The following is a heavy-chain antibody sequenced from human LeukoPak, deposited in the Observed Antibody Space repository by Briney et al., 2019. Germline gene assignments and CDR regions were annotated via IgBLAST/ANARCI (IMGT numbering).Heavy chain of an antibody. Sequence: PSETLSLTCTVSDGSISSYYWSWIRQPPWKGLEWIGHIYDSGSTNYNPSLKSRVTISVDTSKNQFSLKLSSVTAADTAVYYCAREFSWSGFFDYWGQGTLVTVSS. CDR1: DGSISSYY. J-gene: IGHJ4*02. CDR3: AREFSWSGFFDY. V-gene: IGHV4-59*01. D-gene: IGHD3-3*01. CDR2: IYDSGST.